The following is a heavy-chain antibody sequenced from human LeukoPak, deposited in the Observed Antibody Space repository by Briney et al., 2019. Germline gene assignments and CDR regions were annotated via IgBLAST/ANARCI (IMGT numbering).Heavy chain of an antibody. V-gene: IGHV3-48*03. CDR1: GFTFSSYE. J-gene: IGHJ5*02. CDR2: ISSSGSTI. Sequence: GGSLRLSRAASGFTFSSYEMNWVRQAPGKGLEWVSYISSSGSTIYYADSVKGRFTISRDNAKNSLYLQMNSLRAEDTAAYYCARGATDTTRWFDPWGQGTLVTVSS. CDR3: ARGATDTTRWFDP. D-gene: IGHD1-7*01.